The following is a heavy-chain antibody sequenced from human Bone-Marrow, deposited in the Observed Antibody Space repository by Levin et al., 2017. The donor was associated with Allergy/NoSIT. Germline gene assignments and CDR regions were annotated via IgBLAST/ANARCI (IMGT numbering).Heavy chain of an antibody. CDR2: ITDDGTNQ. V-gene: IGHV3-30*18. CDR1: GFTFGRYG. Sequence: GESLKISCAASGFTFGRYGMHWARQAPGKGLEWVAVITDDGTNQYYGDSVKGRFTVSRDNFGNMAYLHMTSLRATDTAIYYCAKAPELARIGGAFDVRGQGTLVIVSS. CDR3: AKAPELARIGGAFDV. D-gene: IGHD5-12*01. J-gene: IGHJ3*01.